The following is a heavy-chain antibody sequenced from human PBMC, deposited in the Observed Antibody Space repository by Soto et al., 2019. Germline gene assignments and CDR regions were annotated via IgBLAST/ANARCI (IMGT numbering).Heavy chain of an antibody. CDR1: GGSISSSSYY. CDR3: AWAHYYYDSRGYFHY. J-gene: IGHJ4*02. D-gene: IGHD3-22*01. V-gene: IGHV4-39*07. Sequence: SETLSLTCTVSGGSISSSSYYWGWIRQPPGKGLEWIGSIYYSGSTYYNPSLKSRVTISVDTSKNQFSLKLSSVTAADTAVYYCAWAHYYYDSRGYFHYWGQGSLVTVSS. CDR2: IYYSGST.